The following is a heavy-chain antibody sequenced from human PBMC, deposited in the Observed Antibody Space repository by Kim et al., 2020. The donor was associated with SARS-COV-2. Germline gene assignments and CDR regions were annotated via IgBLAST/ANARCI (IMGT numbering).Heavy chain of an antibody. D-gene: IGHD3-9*01. CDR1: GGSISSSNW. CDR2: IYHSGST. Sequence: SETLSLTCAVSGGSISSSNWWSWVRQPPGKGLEWIGEIYHSGSTNYNPSLKSRVTISVDKSKNQFSLKLSSVTAADTAVYYCARGVVLRYFDWNSYYFDYWGQGTLVTVSS. V-gene: IGHV4-4*02. CDR3: ARGVVLRYFDWNSYYFDY. J-gene: IGHJ4*02.